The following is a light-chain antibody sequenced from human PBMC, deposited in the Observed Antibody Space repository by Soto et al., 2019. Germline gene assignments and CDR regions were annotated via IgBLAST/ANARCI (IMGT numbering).Light chain of an antibody. J-gene: IGKJ4*01. CDR2: KTS. CDR1: QVISSW. V-gene: IGKV1-5*03. CDR3: QQYKSYPLT. Sequence: DIQMTQSPSTLSASVGDRVTITSRASQVISSWLAWYQQNPGKAPNLLIYKTSTLESGVPSRFSGSGSGTEFTLTISSVQPDDFATYYCQQYKSYPLTFGGGTKVDIK.